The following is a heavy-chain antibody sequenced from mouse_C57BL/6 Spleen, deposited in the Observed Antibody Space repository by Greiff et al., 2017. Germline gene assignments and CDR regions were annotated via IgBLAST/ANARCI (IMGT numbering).Heavy chain of an antibody. CDR2: IDPENGDT. J-gene: IGHJ4*01. CDR1: GFNLKADY. V-gene: IGHV14-4*01. Sequence: EVQLQQSGAELVRPGASVKLSCTASGFNLKADYMHWVKQRPEQGLEWIGWIDPENGDTEYASKFQGKATITADTSSNTAYLQLSSLTSEDTAVYYCTLIYYGNYDYAMDYWGKGTSVTVAS. D-gene: IGHD2-1*01. CDR3: TLIYYGNYDYAMDY.